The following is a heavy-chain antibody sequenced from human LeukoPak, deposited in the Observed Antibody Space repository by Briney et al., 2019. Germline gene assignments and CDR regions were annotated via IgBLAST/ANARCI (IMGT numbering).Heavy chain of an antibody. J-gene: IGHJ4*02. CDR2: ISGDGVT. Sequence: GGSLTLSGAASEFSFSSYDMSWVRQTLEKGLEWVSSISGDGVTFYADSVKGRFTISRDKSKNTLYLQMNSLRTDDTAIYYCAKGPNFGSWRAVHYWGQGSLVTVSS. D-gene: IGHD3-10*01. V-gene: IGHV3-23*01. CDR1: EFSFSSYD. CDR3: AKGPNFGSWRAVHY.